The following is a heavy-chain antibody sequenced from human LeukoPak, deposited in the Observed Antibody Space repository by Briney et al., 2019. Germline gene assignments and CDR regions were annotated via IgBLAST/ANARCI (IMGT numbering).Heavy chain of an antibody. V-gene: IGHV3-23*01. Sequence: GGSLRLSCAASGFTFSSYSMNWVRQAPGKGLEWVSAISGGGGSTYYADSVKGRFTISRDNSKNTLYLQMNSLRAEDTAVYYCAKDAGLVGAYPRTLDYWGQGTLVTVSS. D-gene: IGHD1-26*01. CDR3: AKDAGLVGAYPRTLDY. CDR1: GFTFSSYS. J-gene: IGHJ4*02. CDR2: ISGGGGST.